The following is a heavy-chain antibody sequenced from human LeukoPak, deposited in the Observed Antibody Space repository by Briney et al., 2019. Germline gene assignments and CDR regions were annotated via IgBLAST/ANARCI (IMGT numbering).Heavy chain of an antibody. CDR3: ARDTLGEGEDANYAVYYFDY. CDR2: ISGSGGST. J-gene: IGHJ4*02. CDR1: GFTFSSYG. D-gene: IGHD4/OR15-4a*01. Sequence: GGTLRLSCAASGFTFSSYGMSWVRQAPGKGLEWVSAISGSGGSTYYADSVKGRFTISRDNGKNSLDLQMNSLRADDTAVYYCARDTLGEGEDANYAVYYFDYWGQGTVVTVSS. V-gene: IGHV3-23*01.